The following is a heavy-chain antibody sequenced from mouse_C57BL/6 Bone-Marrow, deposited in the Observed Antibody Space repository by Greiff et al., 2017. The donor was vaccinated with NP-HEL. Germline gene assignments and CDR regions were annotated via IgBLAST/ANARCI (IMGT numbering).Heavy chain of an antibody. Sequence: EVQVVESEGGLVQPGSSMKLSCTASGFTFSDYYMAWVRQVPAKGLEWVANINYDGSSTYYLDSLKSRFIISRDTAKNILYLQMNSLKSEDTATYYCARDWLYIDYWGQGTTLTVSA. CDR1: GFTFSDYY. V-gene: IGHV5-16*01. J-gene: IGHJ2*01. CDR2: INYDGSST. CDR3: ARDWLYIDY.